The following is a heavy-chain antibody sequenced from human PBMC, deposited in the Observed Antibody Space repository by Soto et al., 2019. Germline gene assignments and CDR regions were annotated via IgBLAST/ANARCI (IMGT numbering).Heavy chain of an antibody. CDR2: ISAAGDP. Sequence: EVQLVESGGGLVQPGGSLRLSCEASGFTFRNYDMHWVRQGTGKGLEWVSGISAAGDPDYADSVQGRFTISRENAQNSFFPQMTSLRVGDTAVYYCATTARDFYGLDVWGQGTTVIVSS. D-gene: IGHD1-1*01. V-gene: IGHV3-13*05. J-gene: IGHJ6*02. CDR3: ATTARDFYGLDV. CDR1: GFTFRNYD.